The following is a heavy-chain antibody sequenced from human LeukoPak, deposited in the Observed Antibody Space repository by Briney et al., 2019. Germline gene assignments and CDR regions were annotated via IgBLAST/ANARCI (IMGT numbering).Heavy chain of an antibody. J-gene: IGHJ6*02. CDR3: ASGVGVYCSSTSCYKVPTPRDYYGMDV. CDR2: INAGNGNT. V-gene: IGHV1-3*01. D-gene: IGHD2-2*01. Sequence: ASVKVSCKASGYTFTSYAMHWVRQAPGQRLEWMGWINAGNGNTKYSQKFQGRVTITRDTSTSTAYMELSSLRSEDTAVYYCASGVGVYCSSTSCYKVPTPRDYYGMDVWGQGPRSPSP. CDR1: GYTFTSYA.